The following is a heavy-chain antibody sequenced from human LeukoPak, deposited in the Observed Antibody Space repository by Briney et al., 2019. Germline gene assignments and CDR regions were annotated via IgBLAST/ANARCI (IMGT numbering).Heavy chain of an antibody. D-gene: IGHD6-13*01. V-gene: IGHV3-7*01. CDR2: LNQDGGEK. J-gene: IGHJ4*02. Sequence: GGSLRLSCAASGFTFSSYEMNWVRQAPGKGLEWVANLNQDGGEKYYVDSVKGRFTISRDNAKNSLYLQMNSLRAEDTAVYYCARAGRPVGNDYWGQGTLVTVSS. CDR1: GFTFSSYE. CDR3: ARAGRPVGNDY.